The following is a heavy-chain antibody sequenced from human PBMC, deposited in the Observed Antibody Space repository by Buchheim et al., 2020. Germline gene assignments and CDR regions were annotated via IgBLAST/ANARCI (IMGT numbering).Heavy chain of an antibody. Sequence: QVQLVQSGAEVKKPGASVKVSCKASGYTFTGYYMHWVRQAPGQGLEWMGWINPNSGGTNYAKKFQGRVTMTRDTSISTAYMELSRLRSDDTAVYYCASGVCRTTVTTCYYYGMDVWGQGTT. J-gene: IGHJ6*02. CDR3: ASGVCRTTVTTCYYYGMDV. CDR1: GYTFTGYY. V-gene: IGHV1-2*02. CDR2: INPNSGGT. D-gene: IGHD4-17*01.